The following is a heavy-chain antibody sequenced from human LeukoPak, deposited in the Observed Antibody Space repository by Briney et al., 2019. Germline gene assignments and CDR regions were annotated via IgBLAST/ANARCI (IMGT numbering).Heavy chain of an antibody. J-gene: IGHJ5*02. CDR3: ARGIVVVPARRLNWFDP. CDR1: GGSFSGYY. CDR2: INHSGST. Sequence: SETLSLTCAVYGGSFSGYYWSWIRQPPGKGLEWIGEINHSGSTNYNPSLKSRVTISVDTSKNQFSLKLSSVTAADTAVYYCARGIVVVPARRLNWFDPWGQGTLVTVSS. D-gene: IGHD2-2*01. V-gene: IGHV4-34*01.